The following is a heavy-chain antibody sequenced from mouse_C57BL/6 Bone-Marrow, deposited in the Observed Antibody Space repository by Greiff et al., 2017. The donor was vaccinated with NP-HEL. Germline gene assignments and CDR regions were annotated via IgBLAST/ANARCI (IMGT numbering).Heavy chain of an antibody. CDR2: IDPEDGET. J-gene: IGHJ4*01. V-gene: IGHV14-2*01. D-gene: IGHD3-2*02. CDR3: AYSGYFFMDY. Sequence: VQLQQSGAELVKPGASVKLSCTASGFNIKDYYMHWVKQRTEQGLEWIGRIDPEDGETKYVPKFQGKATITADTSSNTAYLQLSSLTSEDTAVYYCAYSGYFFMDYWGQGTSVTVSS. CDR1: GFNIKDYY.